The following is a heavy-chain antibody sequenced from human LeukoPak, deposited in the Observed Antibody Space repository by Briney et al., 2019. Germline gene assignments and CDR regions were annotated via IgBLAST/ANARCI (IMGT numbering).Heavy chain of an antibody. D-gene: IGHD2/OR15-2a*01. Sequence: MASETLSLTCTVSGGSISSYYWSWIRQPPGKGLEWIAYISDIGSINYNPSLKSRVTISLDTSKNQFSLKLSSVTAAGTAVYYCAGHHPRNTVDFWGQGTLVTVSS. CDR2: ISDIGSI. J-gene: IGHJ4*02. V-gene: IGHV4-59*08. CDR1: GGSISSYY. CDR3: AGHHPRNTVDF.